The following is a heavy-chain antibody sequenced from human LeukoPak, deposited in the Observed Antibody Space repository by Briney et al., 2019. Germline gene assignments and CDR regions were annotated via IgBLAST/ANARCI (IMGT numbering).Heavy chain of an antibody. CDR3: AKERGYSGYEEVY. D-gene: IGHD5-12*01. V-gene: IGHV3-23*01. Sequence: GGSLRLSCAASGFTFSSNAMSWVRQAPGKGLEWVSVITGNGGRTDYADSVKGRFTISRDNSKNTLSLQMNSLRAEDTAVYYCAKERGYSGYEEVYWGQGTLVTVSS. J-gene: IGHJ4*02. CDR2: ITGNGGRT. CDR1: GFTFSSNA.